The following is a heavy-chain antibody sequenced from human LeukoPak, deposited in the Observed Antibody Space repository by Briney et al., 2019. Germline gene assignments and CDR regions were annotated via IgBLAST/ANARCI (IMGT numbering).Heavy chain of an antibody. Sequence: SETLSLTCTVSGGSISSYYWSWIRQPPGKGLEWIGYIYYSGSTNYNPSLKSRVTISVDTSKNQFSLKLSSVTAADTAVYYCARPDTGWRYPFDYWGQGTLVTVSS. J-gene: IGHJ4*02. V-gene: IGHV4-59*01. CDR2: IYYSGST. CDR1: GGSISSYY. CDR3: ARPDTGWRYPFDY. D-gene: IGHD6-19*01.